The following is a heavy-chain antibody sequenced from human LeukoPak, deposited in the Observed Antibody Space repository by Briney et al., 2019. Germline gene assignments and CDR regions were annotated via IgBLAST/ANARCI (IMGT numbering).Heavy chain of an antibody. D-gene: IGHD3-9*01. Sequence: PGGSLRLSCAASEFSVGSNYMNWVRQAPGKGLEWVSSISSSSSYIYYADSVKGRFTISRDNAKNSLYLQMNSLRAEDTAVYYCARGHNYDILTGYYHYWGQGTLVTVSS. CDR2: ISSSSSYI. CDR3: ARGHNYDILTGYYHY. CDR1: EFSVGSNY. J-gene: IGHJ4*02. V-gene: IGHV3-21*01.